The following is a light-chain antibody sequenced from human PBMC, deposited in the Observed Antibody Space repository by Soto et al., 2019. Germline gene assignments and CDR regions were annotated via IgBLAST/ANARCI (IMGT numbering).Light chain of an antibody. CDR3: QKYNSAPYT. J-gene: IGKJ2*01. CDR1: QGISNY. V-gene: IGKV1-27*01. Sequence: DIQMTQSPSSLSASIGDRVTITCRASQGISNYLAWYQQKPGKVPKLLIYAASTLQSGVPSRFSGSGSGTDFTLTISSLQPEDVSTYYWQKYNSAPYTFGQGTKLEIK. CDR2: AAS.